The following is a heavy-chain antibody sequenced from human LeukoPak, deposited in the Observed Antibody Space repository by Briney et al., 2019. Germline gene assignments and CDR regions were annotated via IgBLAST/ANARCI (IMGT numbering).Heavy chain of an antibody. CDR2: IWYDGSNK. D-gene: IGHD1-26*01. CDR1: GFTFSSYG. Sequence: PGGSLRLSCAASGFTFSSYGMHWVRQAPGKGLEWVAVIWYDGSNKYYADSVKGRFTISRDNSKNTLYLQMNSLRAEDTAVYYCARDTPTGSYGMDVWGQGTTVIASS. CDR3: ARDTPTGSYGMDV. V-gene: IGHV3-33*01. J-gene: IGHJ6*02.